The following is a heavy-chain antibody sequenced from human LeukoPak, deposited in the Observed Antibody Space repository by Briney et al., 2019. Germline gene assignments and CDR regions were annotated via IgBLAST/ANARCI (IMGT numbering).Heavy chain of an antibody. J-gene: IGHJ4*02. Sequence: GGSLRLSCAASGFTFSNAWMSWVRQAPGKGLEWVGRIKSKTDGGTTDYAAPVKGRFTISRDDSKNTLYLQMNSLKTEDTAVYYCTTAHYYDSSARDWGQGTLVTVSS. CDR3: TTAHYYDSSARD. CDR1: GFTFSNAW. D-gene: IGHD3-22*01. CDR2: IKSKTDGGTT. V-gene: IGHV3-15*01.